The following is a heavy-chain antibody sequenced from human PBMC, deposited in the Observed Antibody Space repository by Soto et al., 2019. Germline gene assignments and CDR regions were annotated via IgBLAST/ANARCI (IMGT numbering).Heavy chain of an antibody. J-gene: IGHJ6*02. D-gene: IGHD2-21*02. CDR1: GGTFSSYA. CDR2: IIPIFGTA. Sequence: SVKVSCKASGGTFSSYAISWVRQAPGQGLEWMGGIIPIFGTANYAQKFQGRVTITADESTSTAYMELSSLRSEDTAVYYCARRIGDPPLYDMDVWGQGTTVTISS. V-gene: IGHV1-69*13. CDR3: ARRIGDPPLYDMDV.